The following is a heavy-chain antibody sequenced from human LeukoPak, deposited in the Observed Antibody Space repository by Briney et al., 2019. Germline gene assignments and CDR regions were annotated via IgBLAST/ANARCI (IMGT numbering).Heavy chain of an antibody. CDR1: GYSFTTYW. CDR2: INPGDSDT. J-gene: IGHJ3*02. D-gene: IGHD6-19*01. CDR3: ARPRQWRRNDAFDI. V-gene: IGHV5-51*01. Sequence: GESLKISCKGSGYSFTTYWIAWVRQMPGKGLEWMGIINPGDSDTRYSPSFQGQVTISADQSISTAHLQWNSLKASDTGMYYCARPRQWRRNDAFDIWGQGTMVIVSS.